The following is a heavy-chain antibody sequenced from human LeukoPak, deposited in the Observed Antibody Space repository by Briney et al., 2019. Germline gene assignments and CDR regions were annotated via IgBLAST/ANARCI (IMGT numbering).Heavy chain of an antibody. J-gene: IGHJ6*03. V-gene: IGHV3-73*01. CDR2: IRSKANSYAT. CDR1: GFTFSGSA. Sequence: GGSLRLSCAASGFTFSGSAMHWVRQASGKGLEWVGRIRSKANSYATAYAASVKGRFTISRDASKNTAYLQMNSLKTEDTAVYYCTRRGPGYSSSWYVDYYYYMDVWGKGTTVTVSS. D-gene: IGHD6-13*01. CDR3: TRRGPGYSSSWYVDYYYYMDV.